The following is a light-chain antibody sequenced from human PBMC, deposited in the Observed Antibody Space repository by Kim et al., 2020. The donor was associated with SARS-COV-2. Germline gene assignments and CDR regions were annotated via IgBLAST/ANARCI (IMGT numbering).Light chain of an antibody. V-gene: IGKV3-15*01. J-gene: IGKJ1*01. Sequence: EIVMTQSPATLSVSPGERATLSCRASQSVSSNLAWYHQKPGQAPRLLIYGASTRATGIPARFSGSGSGTEFTLTISSLQSEDFAVYYCQQYNNLVGFGQGTKVDIK. CDR1: QSVSSN. CDR3: QQYNNLVG. CDR2: GAS.